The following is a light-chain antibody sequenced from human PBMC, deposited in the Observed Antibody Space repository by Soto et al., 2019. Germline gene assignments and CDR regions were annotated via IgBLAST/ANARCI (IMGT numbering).Light chain of an antibody. CDR1: QSISGW. CDR3: QQYSSHPYT. Sequence: DIQMTQSPSTLSASVGDRVTITCRASQSISGWLAWYQQKPGKAPKLLICRASSLESGVPSRFSGSGSGTEFTLTISSLQPDDFATYYCQQYSSHPYTFGQGTKLEIK. CDR2: RAS. J-gene: IGKJ2*01. V-gene: IGKV1-5*03.